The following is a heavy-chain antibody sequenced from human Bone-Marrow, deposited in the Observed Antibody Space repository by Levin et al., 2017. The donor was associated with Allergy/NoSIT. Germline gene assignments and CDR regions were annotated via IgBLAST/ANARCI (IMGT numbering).Heavy chain of an antibody. CDR3: ARLLREGYTSNWYRH. D-gene: IGHD6-13*01. CDR1: GYSFTSYW. Sequence: KSGGSVRLSCKGSGYSFTSYWISWVRQMPGKGLEWMGMIDPSDSYTNYSPSFQGHVTISSDTSISTTYLQWDSLKASDTAIYYCARLLREGYTSNWYRHWGQGTLITVSS. CDR2: IDPSDSYT. V-gene: IGHV5-10-1*01. J-gene: IGHJ4*02.